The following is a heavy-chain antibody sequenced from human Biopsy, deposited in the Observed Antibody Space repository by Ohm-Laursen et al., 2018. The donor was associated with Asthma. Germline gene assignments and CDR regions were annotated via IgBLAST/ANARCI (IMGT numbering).Heavy chain of an antibody. CDR3: ARGDSSDWSHYYFDY. Sequence: SLRLSCAASGFTVSRDHMFWVRQAPGKGLEWVSVIYSGGTSHTADSVRGRFTTSRDFSKNTLHLQMHSLRVEDTAVYYCARGDSSDWSHYYFDYWGQGTLVTVSS. J-gene: IGHJ4*02. V-gene: IGHV3-53*01. D-gene: IGHD3-22*01. CDR2: IYSGGTS. CDR1: GFTVSRDH.